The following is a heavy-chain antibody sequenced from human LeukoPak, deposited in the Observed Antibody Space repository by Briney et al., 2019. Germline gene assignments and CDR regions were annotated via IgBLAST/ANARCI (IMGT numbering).Heavy chain of an antibody. CDR1: GFNFSCYA. D-gene: IGHD6-19*01. Sequence: PGGSLRLSCAASGFNFSCYAMSWVRQAPGKGLEWVSAISGSGGSTYYADSVKGRFTISRDNSKNTLYLQRNSLRAEDTALYYWAKDRMRIAVAGTDYWGQGTLVTVSS. CDR3: AKDRMRIAVAGTDY. J-gene: IGHJ4*02. V-gene: IGHV3-23*01. CDR2: ISGSGGST.